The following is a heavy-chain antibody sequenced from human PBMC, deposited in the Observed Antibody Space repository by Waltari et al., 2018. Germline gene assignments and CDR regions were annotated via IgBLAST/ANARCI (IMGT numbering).Heavy chain of an antibody. V-gene: IGHV3-23*01. CDR3: ARDTPMVATTFDY. J-gene: IGHJ4*02. CDR1: GFTFSSYG. CDR2: VSGSGDTT. Sequence: EVQLLESGGGLVQPGGSLRLSCVASGFTFSSYGMSWVRQGAGRGLELVSRVSGSGDTTDYADSVKGRFTISRDNAKNSLYLQMNSLRAEDTAVYYCARDTPMVATTFDYWGQGTLVTVSS. D-gene: IGHD5-12*01.